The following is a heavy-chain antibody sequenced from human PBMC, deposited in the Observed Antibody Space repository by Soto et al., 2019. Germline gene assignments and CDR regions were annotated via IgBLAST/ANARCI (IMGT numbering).Heavy chain of an antibody. D-gene: IGHD3-16*01. Sequence: SETLSLTCSVSVGSISYNSYYWFWIRQPPGKGLEWVGGIFYTGTTYYSPSLKDRVTISVDTSKNSFSLNLTSVTAADTALYFCAQDADRLGELWGYFQNWGQGTPVTVSS. V-gene: IGHV4-39*02. CDR2: IFYTGTT. J-gene: IGHJ1*01. CDR1: VGSISYNSYY. CDR3: AQDADRLGELWGYFQN.